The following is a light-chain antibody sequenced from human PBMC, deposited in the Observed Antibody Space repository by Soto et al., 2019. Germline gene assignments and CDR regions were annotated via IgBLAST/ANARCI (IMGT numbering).Light chain of an antibody. J-gene: IGKJ1*01. CDR1: QDIRNY. CDR2: GAS. CDR3: QQRSNWPGT. Sequence: AVQMTQSPSSLSASVGDRVTITCRASQDIRNYLGWYQQKPGKAPKLLIYGASSLQSGVPSRFAGSGSGTDFTLTISSLQPEDFAVYYCQQRSNWPGTFGQGTKVDIK. V-gene: IGKV1-6*01.